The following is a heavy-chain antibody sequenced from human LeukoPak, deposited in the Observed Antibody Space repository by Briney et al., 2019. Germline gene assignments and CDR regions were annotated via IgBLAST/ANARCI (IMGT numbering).Heavy chain of an antibody. J-gene: IGHJ4*02. CDR2: INQDGTEK. V-gene: IGHV3-7*01. D-gene: IGHD5-24*01. CDR1: GFTFSTYW. CDR3: ARGRLWLQPFDY. Sequence: PGGSLRLSCAASGFTFSTYWMTWVRQAPGKGLEWVADINQDGTEKYYVDSVKGRFTISRDNAKNSLSLQMSSLRDEDTAVYYCARGRLWLQPFDYWGQGTLVTVSS.